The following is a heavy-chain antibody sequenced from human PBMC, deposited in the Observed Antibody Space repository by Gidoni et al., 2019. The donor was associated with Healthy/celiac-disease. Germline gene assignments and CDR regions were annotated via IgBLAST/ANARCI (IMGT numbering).Heavy chain of an antibody. J-gene: IGHJ6*02. CDR3: AKDSYPYYYYCMDV. D-gene: IGHD5-18*01. CDR1: GFTFSSDA. CDR2: MSVSRVST. Sequence: ELQRLDSGGGLVQPGGSLSLSCAASGFTFSSDAMRGVRQAQGKGLEWASAMSVSRVSTDYADSVKGRFTISRDNSKNTLYLQMNSLRAEDTAVYYGAKDSYPYYYYCMDVWGQGTTVTVSS. V-gene: IGHV3-23*01.